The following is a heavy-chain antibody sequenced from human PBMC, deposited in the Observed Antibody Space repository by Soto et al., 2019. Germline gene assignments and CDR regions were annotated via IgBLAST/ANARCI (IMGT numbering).Heavy chain of an antibody. CDR1: GFTSSDYY. V-gene: IGHV3-72*01. J-gene: IGHJ5*01. CDR2: VRSRARGFTT. D-gene: IGHD4-17*01. Sequence: EVQLVESGGGLVHPGGSLRLSCAVSGFTSSDYYMDWVRQAPGKGLEWVGRVRSRARGFTTEYAASVNGRFTVSTDESKNSVYLQMNNLITTHTAVYLCAIDLPRAYGHLYVDSWGQGTLVNVSS. CDR3: AIDLPRAYGHLYVDS.